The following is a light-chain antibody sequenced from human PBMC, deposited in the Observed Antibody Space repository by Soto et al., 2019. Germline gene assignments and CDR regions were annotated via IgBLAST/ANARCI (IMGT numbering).Light chain of an antibody. V-gene: IGKV3-15*01. Sequence: EIVMTQSPVTLSLSPGDRATLSCRASQSVASNVAWFQQKPGQPPRLLIYGASASATGIPARFSGSGSGTEFTLTISSLQSEDFEVYYCQQYNNWPRTFGQGTKVEIK. CDR2: GAS. CDR1: QSVASN. CDR3: QQYNNWPRT. J-gene: IGKJ1*01.